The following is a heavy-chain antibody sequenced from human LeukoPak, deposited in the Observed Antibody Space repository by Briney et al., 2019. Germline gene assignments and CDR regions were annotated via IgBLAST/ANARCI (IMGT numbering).Heavy chain of an antibody. CDR1: GFTFSRYW. Sequence: GGSLRLSCAASGFTFSRYWMHWIRQAPGKGLVWVSRIKIDGSNTIYADSVKGRFTFSRDNAKNTLYLQLNSLRAEDTAVYYCARNPGGIGDYWGQGTLVTVSS. V-gene: IGHV3-74*01. CDR3: ARNPGGIGDY. J-gene: IGHJ4*02. CDR2: IKIDGSNT. D-gene: IGHD4-23*01.